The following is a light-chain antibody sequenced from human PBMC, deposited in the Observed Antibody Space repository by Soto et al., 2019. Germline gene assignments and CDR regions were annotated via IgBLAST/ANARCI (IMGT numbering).Light chain of an antibody. Sequence: QSALTQPASVSGSPGQSITISCTGTSSDVGSYDLVSWYQHHPGKAPKLMIYEDYKRPSGVSNRFSGSKSGNTASLTISGLQAEDEADYYCCSYAGRGVFGGGTQLTVL. V-gene: IGLV2-23*01. CDR2: EDY. J-gene: IGLJ7*01. CDR1: SSDVGSYDL. CDR3: CSYAGRGV.